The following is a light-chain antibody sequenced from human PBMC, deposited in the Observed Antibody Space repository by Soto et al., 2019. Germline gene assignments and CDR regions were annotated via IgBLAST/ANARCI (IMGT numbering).Light chain of an antibody. J-gene: IGKJ3*01. CDR3: QQYNNWPPIFT. CDR1: QSVSSN. CDR2: GAS. V-gene: IGKV3-15*01. Sequence: EIVMTQSPATLSVSPGERATLSCRASQSVSSNLAWYQQKPGQAPRLLIYGASTRATGIPARFSGSGSGTEFTLTISSRQSEYFAVYYCQQYNNWPPIFTFGPGTKVDIK.